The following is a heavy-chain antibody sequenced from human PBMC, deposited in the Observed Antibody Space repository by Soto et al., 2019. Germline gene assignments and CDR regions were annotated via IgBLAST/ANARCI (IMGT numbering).Heavy chain of an antibody. Sequence: QVQLQESGPGLVKPSETLSLTCTVSGGSISSYYWSWIRQPPGKGLEWIGYIYYSGSTNYNPSLKSRVPISVDTSKNQFSLELSSVTAADTAVYYCARAGYCSSTSCYGGYYYYYYGMDVWGQGTTVTVSS. J-gene: IGHJ6*02. CDR1: GGSISSYY. V-gene: IGHV4-59*01. CDR2: IYYSGST. CDR3: ARAGYCSSTSCYGGYYYYYYGMDV. D-gene: IGHD2-2*01.